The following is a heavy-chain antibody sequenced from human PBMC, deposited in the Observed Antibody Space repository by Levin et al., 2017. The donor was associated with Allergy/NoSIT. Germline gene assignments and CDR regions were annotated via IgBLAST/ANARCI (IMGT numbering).Heavy chain of an antibody. D-gene: IGHD2-15*01. V-gene: IGHV5-51*01. CDR1: GYSFTSYW. CDR3: ARTLALGYCSGGSCQNHFLAFDY. Sequence: GESLKISCKGSGYSFTSYWIGWVRQMPGKGLEWMGIIYPGDSDTRYSPSFQGQVTISADKSISTAYLQWSSLKASDTAMYYCARTLALGYCSGGSCQNHFLAFDYWGQGTLVTVSS. CDR2: IYPGDSDT. J-gene: IGHJ4*02.